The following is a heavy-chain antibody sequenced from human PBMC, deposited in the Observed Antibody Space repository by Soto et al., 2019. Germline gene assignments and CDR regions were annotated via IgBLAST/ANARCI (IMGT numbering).Heavy chain of an antibody. J-gene: IGHJ6*02. CDR3: ARAADGDYYYYGMDV. V-gene: IGHV1-69*01. D-gene: IGHD4-17*01. CDR2: IIAFYGTI. Sequence: QVHLVQSGAEVKKPGSSVRVSCKASGGTLSIYAISWVRQAPGQGLEWMGGIIAFYGTINYAQKFQGRVKITADDSTSTAYMELNSLRSEDTAVYYCARAADGDYYYYGMDVWGQGTTVIVSS. CDR1: GGTLSIYA.